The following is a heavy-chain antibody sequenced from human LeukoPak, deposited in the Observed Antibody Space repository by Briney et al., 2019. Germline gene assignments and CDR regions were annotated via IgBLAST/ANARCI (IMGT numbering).Heavy chain of an antibody. CDR2: INWNGDNT. J-gene: IGHJ5*02. D-gene: IGHD4-17*01. Sequence: GGSLRLSCAASGFPFDDYGMSWVRQATGKGLEWVSGINWNGDNTGYADSVKGRFTISRDNAKNSLYLQMNSLRAEDTALYYCARELYGDNGDWFDPWGQGTLVTVSS. CDR3: ARELYGDNGDWFDP. CDR1: GFPFDDYG. V-gene: IGHV3-20*04.